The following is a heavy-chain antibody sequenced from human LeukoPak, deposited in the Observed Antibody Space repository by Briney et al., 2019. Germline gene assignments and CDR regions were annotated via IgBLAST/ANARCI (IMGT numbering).Heavy chain of an antibody. Sequence: GASVKVSCKASGYTFTGYYMHWVRQAPGQGLEWMGRIIPILGIANYAQKFQGRVTITADKSTSTAYMKLSSLRSEDTAVYYCARSYSNRVKDYWGQGTLVTVSS. J-gene: IGHJ4*02. CDR1: GYTFTGYY. CDR2: IIPILGIA. CDR3: ARSYSNRVKDY. V-gene: IGHV1-69*02. D-gene: IGHD4-11*01.